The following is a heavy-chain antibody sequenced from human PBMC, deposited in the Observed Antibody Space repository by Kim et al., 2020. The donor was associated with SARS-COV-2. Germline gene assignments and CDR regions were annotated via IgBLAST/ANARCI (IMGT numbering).Heavy chain of an antibody. V-gene: IGHV1-46*01. Sequence: AQKSQGRVTMTRDTSTSTVYMELSSLRSEDTAVYYCARGGVYGSGSYYKTWGQGTLVTVSS. CDR3: ARGGVYGSGSYYKT. D-gene: IGHD3-10*01. J-gene: IGHJ5*02.